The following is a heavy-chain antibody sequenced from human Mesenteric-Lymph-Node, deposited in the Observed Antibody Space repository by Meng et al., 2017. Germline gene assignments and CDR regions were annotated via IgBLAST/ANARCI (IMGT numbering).Heavy chain of an antibody. V-gene: IGHV3-49*03. CDR1: GFTFGDYA. CDR2: IRSKAYGGTT. D-gene: IGHD6-19*01. Sequence: GESLKISCTASGFTFGDYAMSWFRQAPGKGLEWVGFIRSKAYGGTTEYAASVKGRFTISRDDSKSIAYLQMNSLKTEDTAVYYCARGYSAVTGTDCLDYWGQGTLVTVSS. CDR3: ARGYSAVTGTDCLDY. J-gene: IGHJ4*02.